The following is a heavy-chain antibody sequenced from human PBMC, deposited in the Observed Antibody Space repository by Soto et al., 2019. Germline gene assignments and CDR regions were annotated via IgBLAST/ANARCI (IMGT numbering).Heavy chain of an antibody. CDR1: GFHFGDYA. Sequence: GGSLRLSCTASGFHFGDYAMSWFRQAPGKGLEWVGFIRSKAYGGTTEYAASVKGRFTISRDNSKNTLYLQMNSLRAEDTAVYYCARDSGYSYGYYGMDVWGQGTTVTVSS. D-gene: IGHD5-18*01. V-gene: IGHV3-49*03. CDR3: ARDSGYSYGYYGMDV. CDR2: IRSKAYGGTT. J-gene: IGHJ6*02.